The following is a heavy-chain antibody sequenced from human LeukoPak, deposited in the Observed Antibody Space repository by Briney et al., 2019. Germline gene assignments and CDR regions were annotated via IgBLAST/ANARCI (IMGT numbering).Heavy chain of an antibody. Sequence: TASETLSLTCTVSGYSISSGYYWGWIRQPPGKGLEWIGSIYHSGSTYYNPSLKSRVTISVDTSKNQLSLKLSSVTAADTAVYYCASLDCSSTSCQFHPWGQGTLVTVSS. J-gene: IGHJ5*02. CDR3: ASLDCSSTSCQFHP. CDR2: IYHSGST. V-gene: IGHV4-38-2*02. CDR1: GYSISSGYY. D-gene: IGHD2-2*01.